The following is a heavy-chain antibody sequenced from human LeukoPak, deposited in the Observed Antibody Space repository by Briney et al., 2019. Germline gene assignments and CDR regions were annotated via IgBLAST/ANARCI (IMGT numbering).Heavy chain of an antibody. Sequence: SVKVSCKASGGTFSSYAISWVRQAPGQGLEWMGGIIPIFGTANYAQKFQGRVTITADESTSTAYMELSSLRSEDTAVYYCARASRKGYYDSSGYLDYWGQGTLVTVSS. J-gene: IGHJ4*02. V-gene: IGHV1-69*01. CDR3: ARASRKGYYDSSGYLDY. CDR2: IIPIFGTA. CDR1: GGTFSSYA. D-gene: IGHD3-22*01.